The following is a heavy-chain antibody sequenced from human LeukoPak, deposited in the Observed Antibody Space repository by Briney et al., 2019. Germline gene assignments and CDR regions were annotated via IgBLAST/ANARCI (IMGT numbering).Heavy chain of an antibody. D-gene: IGHD4/OR15-4a*01. CDR2: IYSDNT. J-gene: IGHJ4*02. CDR3: ARRAGAYSHPYDY. CDR1: GFSFSTYE. V-gene: IGHV3-53*01. Sequence: GGSLRLSCAASGFSFSTYEMNWVRQAPGKGLEWVSFIYSDNTHYSDSVKGRFTISRDNSKNTLYLQMNSLRAEDTAVYYCARRAGAYSHPYDYWGQGTLVTVSS.